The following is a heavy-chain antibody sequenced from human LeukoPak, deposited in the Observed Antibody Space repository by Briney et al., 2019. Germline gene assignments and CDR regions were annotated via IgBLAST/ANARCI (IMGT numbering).Heavy chain of an antibody. V-gene: IGHV4-59*12. D-gene: IGHD3-10*01. CDR2: IYYSGST. CDR3: ARLAILLWFGESPVGMDV. J-gene: IGHJ6*02. Sequence: SETLSLTCTVSGGSISSYYWSWIRQPPGKGLEWVGYIYYSGSTNYNPSLKSRVTISVDKSKNQFSLKLSSVTAADTAVYYCARLAILLWFGESPVGMDVWGQGTTVTVSS. CDR1: GGSISSYY.